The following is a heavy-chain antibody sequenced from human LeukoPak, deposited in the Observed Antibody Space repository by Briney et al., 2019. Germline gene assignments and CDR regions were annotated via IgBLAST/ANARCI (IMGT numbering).Heavy chain of an antibody. V-gene: IGHV3-11*04. CDR3: ARADLRSGGGDY. Sequence: GGSLRLSCAASGFTFDDYGMSWVRQAPGKGLEWVSYISNSGGTIYYADSVKGRFTISRDNAKNSLYLQMNGLRAEDTAVYYCARADLRSGGGDYWGQGTLVTVSS. CDR1: GFTFDDYG. CDR2: ISNSGGTI. D-gene: IGHD6-19*01. J-gene: IGHJ4*02.